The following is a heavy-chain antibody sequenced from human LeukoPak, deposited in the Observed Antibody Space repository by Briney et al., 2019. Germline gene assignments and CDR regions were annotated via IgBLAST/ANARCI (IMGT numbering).Heavy chain of an antibody. V-gene: IGHV3-7*01. Sequence: GGFLRLSCAASGLTFSSYWMSWVRQAPGKGPEWVANIKQDGSEKYYVDSVKGQFTISRDNAKNSLYLQMNSLRAEDTAVYYCASHYDFWSGYFPSWGQGTLVTVSS. CDR1: GLTFSSYW. J-gene: IGHJ4*02. CDR3: ASHYDFWSGYFPS. D-gene: IGHD3-3*01. CDR2: IKQDGSEK.